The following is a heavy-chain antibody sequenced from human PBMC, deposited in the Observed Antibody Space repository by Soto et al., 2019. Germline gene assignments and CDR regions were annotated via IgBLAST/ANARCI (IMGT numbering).Heavy chain of an antibody. CDR1: GFTFSSYA. V-gene: IGHV3-30-3*01. CDR3: ARDSIAARQFSY. CDR2: ISYDGSNK. Sequence: GGSLRLSCAASGFTFSSYAMHWVRQAPGKGLEWVAVISYDGSNKYYADSVKGRFTISRDNSKNTLYLQMNSLRAEDTAVYYCARDSIAARQFSYWGHGTLVTVSS. J-gene: IGHJ4*01. D-gene: IGHD6-6*01.